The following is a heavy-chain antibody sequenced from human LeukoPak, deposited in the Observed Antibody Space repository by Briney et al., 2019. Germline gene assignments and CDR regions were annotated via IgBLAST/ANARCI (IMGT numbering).Heavy chain of an antibody. D-gene: IGHD1-1*01. V-gene: IGHV1-24*01. CDR2: FDPEDGET. CDR3: ATDGPLGDGNDSEGVGY. J-gene: IGHJ4*02. Sequence: ASVKVSCKVSGYTLTELSMHWVRQAPGKGLEWMGGFDPEDGETIYAQKFQGRVTMTEDTSTDTAYMELSSLRSEDTAVYYCATDGPLGDGNDSEGVGYWGQGTLVTVSS. CDR1: GYTLTELS.